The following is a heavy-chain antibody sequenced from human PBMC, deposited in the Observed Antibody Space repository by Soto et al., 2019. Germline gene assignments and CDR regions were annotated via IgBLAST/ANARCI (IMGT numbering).Heavy chain of an antibody. Sequence: QINLKESGPTLVKPTHTVTLTCSFSGFSFRTRKADAGWIRQPPGKTTEWHAVIYWDGDRRYSPSLQSRYTITKDTSENQVVLMMTSTEEADTATYYCVRRRPRPHGEVGVDVWGQGTTVTV. CDR2: IYWDGDR. CDR3: VRRRPRPHGEVGVDV. D-gene: IGHD2-21*01. V-gene: IGHV2-5*02. CDR1: GFSFRTRKAD. J-gene: IGHJ6*02.